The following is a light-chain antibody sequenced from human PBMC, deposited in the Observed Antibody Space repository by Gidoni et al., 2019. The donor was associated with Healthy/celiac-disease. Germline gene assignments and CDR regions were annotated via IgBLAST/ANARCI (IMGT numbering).Light chain of an antibody. CDR1: QSLLHSNGYNY. J-gene: IGKJ4*01. V-gene: IGKV2-28*01. Sequence: DLLLTQSPLSLPVTPGEPASISCRSSQSLLHSNGYNYLDWYLQKPGQSPQLLIYLGSNRASGVPDRFSGSGSGTDFTLKISRVEAEDVGVYYCMQDLQTPRTFXGXTKVXIK. CDR3: MQDLQTPRT. CDR2: LGS.